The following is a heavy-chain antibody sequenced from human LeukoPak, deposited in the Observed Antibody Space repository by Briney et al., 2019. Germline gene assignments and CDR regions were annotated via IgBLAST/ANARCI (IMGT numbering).Heavy chain of an antibody. CDR2: TYYRSKWYN. Sequence: SQTLSLTCAITRDSVSSNSAAWNWIRQSPSRGLEWLGRTYYRSKWYNDYAVSVKSRITINPDTSKNQFSLQLNSVTPEDTAVYYCARGGGYSGYESSPLHYYYYGMDVWGQGTTVTVSS. CDR1: RDSVSSNSAA. D-gene: IGHD5-12*01. J-gene: IGHJ6*02. CDR3: ARGGGYSGYESSPLHYYYYGMDV. V-gene: IGHV6-1*01.